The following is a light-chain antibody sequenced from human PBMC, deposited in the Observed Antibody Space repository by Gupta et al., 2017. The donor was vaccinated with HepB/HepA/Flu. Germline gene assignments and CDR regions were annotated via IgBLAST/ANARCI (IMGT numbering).Light chain of an antibody. Sequence: QSVLTQPPSASVAPGQRVSISCTGSSSNVGTNYVYWYHHLPGTAPKLLIYRNNQRPSGVPDRFSGSKSGTSASLAISGLRSEDEADYYCAAWDDSLSGVVFGGGTKLTVL. J-gene: IGLJ2*01. CDR2: RNN. CDR1: SSNVGTNY. V-gene: IGLV1-47*01. CDR3: AAWDDSLSGVV.